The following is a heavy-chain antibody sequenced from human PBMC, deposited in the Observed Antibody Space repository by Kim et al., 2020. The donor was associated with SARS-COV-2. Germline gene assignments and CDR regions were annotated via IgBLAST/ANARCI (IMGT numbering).Heavy chain of an antibody. Sequence: GGSLRLSCAASGFTFSSYGMHWVRQAPGKGLEWVSVISYDGSNKYYADSVKGRFTISRDNSKNTLYLQMNSLRAEDTAVYYCAKGLELGGRDVCGQVTT. D-gene: IGHD1-1*01. CDR3: AKGLELGGRDV. CDR2: ISYDGSNK. J-gene: IGHJ6*02. V-gene: IGHV3-30*18. CDR1: GFTFSSYG.